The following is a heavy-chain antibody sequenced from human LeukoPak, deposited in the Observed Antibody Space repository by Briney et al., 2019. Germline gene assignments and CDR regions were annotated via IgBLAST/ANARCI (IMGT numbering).Heavy chain of an antibody. CDR3: AKVYYYGSGSYYNDAFDI. CDR1: GFTFSSYA. Sequence: PGGSLRLSCVASGFTFSSYAMSWVRQAPGKGLEWVSAISGSGGSTYYADSVKGRFTISRDNSKNTLYLQMNSLRAEDTAVYYCAKVYYYGSGSYYNDAFDIWGQGTMVTVSS. D-gene: IGHD3-10*01. CDR2: ISGSGGST. J-gene: IGHJ3*02. V-gene: IGHV3-23*01.